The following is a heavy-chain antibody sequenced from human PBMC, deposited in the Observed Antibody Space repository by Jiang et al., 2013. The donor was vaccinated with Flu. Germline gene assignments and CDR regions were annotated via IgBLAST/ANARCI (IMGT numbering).Heavy chain of an antibody. D-gene: IGHD2-2*02. CDR1: GFTFSSYA. Sequence: EVQLLESGGGLVQPGGSLRLSCAASGFTFSSYAMSWVRQAPGKGLEWVSAISGSGGSTYYADSVKGRFTISRDNSKNTLYLQMNSLRAEDTAVYYCAKGEYQLLYDPTFDPWAREPWSPSPQ. J-gene: IGHJ5*02. CDR2: ISGSGGST. V-gene: IGHV3-23*01. CDR3: AKGEYQLLYDPTFDP.